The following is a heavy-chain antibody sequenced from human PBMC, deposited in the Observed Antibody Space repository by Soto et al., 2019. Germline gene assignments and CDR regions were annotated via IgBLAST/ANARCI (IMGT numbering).Heavy chain of an antibody. J-gene: IGHJ4*02. CDR2: ISDSGGST. Sequence: GGSLRLSCAASGFTFSSYAMNWVRQAPGKGLEWVSAISDSGGSTYYADSVKGRFTISRDSPKYTLYLQMNSLRAEDSAVYYCAKAWTGDYGDFLASFDYWGQGTLVTVSS. D-gene: IGHD4-17*01. CDR1: GFTFSSYA. CDR3: AKAWTGDYGDFLASFDY. V-gene: IGHV3-23*01.